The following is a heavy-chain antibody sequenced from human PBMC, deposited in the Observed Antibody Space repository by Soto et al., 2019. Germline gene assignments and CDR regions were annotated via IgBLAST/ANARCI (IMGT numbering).Heavy chain of an antibody. V-gene: IGHV4-39*01. J-gene: IGHJ4*02. CDR2: IYYSGST. D-gene: IGHD4-17*01. Sequence: QLQLQESGPGLVKPSETLSLTCTVSGGSISSSSYYWGWIRQPPGKGLEWIGSIYYSGSTYYNPSLKSRVTISVDTSKNQFSLKLSSVTAADTAVYYCARQGVVSTVTTEEDYWGQGTLVTVSS. CDR1: GGSISSSSYY. CDR3: ARQGVVSTVTTEEDY.